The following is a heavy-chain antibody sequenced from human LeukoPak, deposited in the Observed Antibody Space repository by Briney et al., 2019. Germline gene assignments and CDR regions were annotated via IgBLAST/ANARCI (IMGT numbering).Heavy chain of an antibody. CDR1: AFTFSSYS. CDR2: ISSSSSYI. J-gene: IGHJ6*03. CDR3: ARNHFIDDFWSGYYPHYYYMDV. D-gene: IGHD3-3*01. Sequence: GGSLRLSCAASAFTFSSYSMNWVRQAPGKGLEWVSSISSSSSYIFYADSVRGRFSISRDNAKNSLYLQMNNLRAEDTAVYYCARNHFIDDFWSGYYPHYYYMDVWGKGTAVTVSS. V-gene: IGHV3-21*01.